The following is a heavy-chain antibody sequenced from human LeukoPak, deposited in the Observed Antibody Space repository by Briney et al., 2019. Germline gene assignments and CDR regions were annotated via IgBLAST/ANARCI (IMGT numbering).Heavy chain of an antibody. Sequence: GGSLRLSCAASGFTFSSYGMHWVRQAPGKGLEWVAVISYDGSNKYYADSVKGRFTISRDNSKNTLYLQMNSLRAEDTAVYYCAKDVRYSSGWYRDYYFDYWGQGTLVTVSS. D-gene: IGHD6-19*01. CDR2: ISYDGSNK. CDR1: GFTFSSYG. J-gene: IGHJ4*02. V-gene: IGHV3-30*18. CDR3: AKDVRYSSGWYRDYYFDY.